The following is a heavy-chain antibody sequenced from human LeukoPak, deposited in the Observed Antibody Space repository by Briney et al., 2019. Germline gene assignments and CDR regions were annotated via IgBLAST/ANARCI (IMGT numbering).Heavy chain of an antibody. V-gene: IGHV1-69*04. J-gene: IGHJ4*02. CDR3: ERDSGGEGWDEVPYFDL. CDR1: EGTFSRSA. Sequence: ASVKVSCKASEGTFSRSAISWVRQAPGQGLEWLGRIVPIRKTTDYAERFEDRITITANRSTGTAYMELKRLTSEDTATYYCERDSGGEGWDEVPYFDLWGQGTLVTVSS. CDR2: IVPIRKTT. D-gene: IGHD6-19*01.